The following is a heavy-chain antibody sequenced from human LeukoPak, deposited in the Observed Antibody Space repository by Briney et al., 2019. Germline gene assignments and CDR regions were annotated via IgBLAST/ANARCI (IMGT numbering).Heavy chain of an antibody. V-gene: IGHV3-48*01. CDR2: ISSSSSTI. D-gene: IGHD2-2*02. CDR3: ASLKGYCSSTSCYTYNWFDP. CDR1: GFTVSSYS. Sequence: GGSLRLSCAASGFTVSSYSMNWVRQAPGKGLEWVSYISSSSSTIYYADSVKGRFTISRDNAKNSLYLQMNSLRAEDTAVYYCASLKGYCSSTSCYTYNWFDPWGQGTLVTVSS. J-gene: IGHJ5*02.